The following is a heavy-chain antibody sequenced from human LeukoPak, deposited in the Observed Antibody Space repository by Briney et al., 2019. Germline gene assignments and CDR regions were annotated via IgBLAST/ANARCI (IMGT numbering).Heavy chain of an antibody. CDR2: VFHTGST. D-gene: IGHD4-17*01. CDR1: GASISYGNYY. Sequence: SETLSLTCTVSGASISYGNYYWNWIRQPPGKGLEWIGYVFHTGSTNYNPSLKSRVTISVDTAKNQFSLKLSSVTAADTAVYYCARKRLDYGDIDYWGQGTLVTVSS. CDR3: ARKRLDYGDIDY. V-gene: IGHV4-61*01. J-gene: IGHJ4*02.